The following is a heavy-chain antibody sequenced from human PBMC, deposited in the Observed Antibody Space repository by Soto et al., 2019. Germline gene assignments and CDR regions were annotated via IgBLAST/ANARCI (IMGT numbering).Heavy chain of an antibody. CDR3: ARQRHGSSYNP. V-gene: IGHV4-39*01. Sequence: QLQLQESGPGLVKPSETLSLTCTVSGGSISSSSYYWGWIRQPPGKGLEWIGSIYYSGSTYYNPSLKSRVTIAVDTSKNQFSLKLSSVTAADTAVYYCARQRHGSSYNPWGQGTLVTVSS. CDR1: GGSISSSSYY. J-gene: IGHJ5*02. D-gene: IGHD6-13*01. CDR2: IYYSGST.